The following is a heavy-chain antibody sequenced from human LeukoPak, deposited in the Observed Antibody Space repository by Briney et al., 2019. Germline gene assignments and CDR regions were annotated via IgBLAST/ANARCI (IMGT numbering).Heavy chain of an antibody. CDR2: INHGGST. D-gene: IGHD1-26*01. Sequence: PSETLSLTCAVYGGSFSGYYWSWIRQPPGKGLEWIGEINHGGSTNYNPSLKSRVTISVDTSKNQFSLKLSSVTAADTAVYYCARHDGGSYYGYATPFDYWGQGTLVTVSS. CDR3: ARHDGGSYYGYATPFDY. J-gene: IGHJ4*02. V-gene: IGHV4-34*01. CDR1: GGSFSGYY.